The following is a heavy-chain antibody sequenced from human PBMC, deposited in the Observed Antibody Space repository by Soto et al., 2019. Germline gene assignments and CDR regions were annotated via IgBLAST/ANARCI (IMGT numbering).Heavy chain of an antibody. V-gene: IGHV3-33*01. CDR2: IWYDGSNK. CDR3: ARDSGGPKLRSPSFDY. J-gene: IGHJ4*02. CDR1: GFTFSSYG. Sequence: PGGSLRLSCAASGFTFSSYGMHWVRQAPGKGLEWVAVIWYDGSNKYYADSVKGRFTISRDNSKNTLYLQMNGLRAEDTAVYYCARDSGGPKLRSPSFDYWGQGTLVTVSS. D-gene: IGHD4-17*01.